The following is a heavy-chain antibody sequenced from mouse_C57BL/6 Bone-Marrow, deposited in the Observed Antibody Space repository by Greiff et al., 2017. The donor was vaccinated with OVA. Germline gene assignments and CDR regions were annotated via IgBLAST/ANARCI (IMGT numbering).Heavy chain of an antibody. V-gene: IGHV10-1*01. CDR3: VRRGPLAMDY. CDR2: IRSKSNNYAT. Sequence: EVQGVESGGGLVQPKGSLKLSCAASGFSFNTYAMNWVRQAPGKGLEWVARIRSKSNNYATYYADSVKDRFTISRDDSESMLYLQMNNLKTEDTAMYYCVRRGPLAMDYWGQGTSVTVSS. D-gene: IGHD3-3*01. CDR1: GFSFNTYA. J-gene: IGHJ4*01.